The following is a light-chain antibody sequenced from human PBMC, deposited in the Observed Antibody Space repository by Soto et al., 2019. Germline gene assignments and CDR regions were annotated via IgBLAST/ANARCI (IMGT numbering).Light chain of an antibody. CDR1: QSVSNNY. V-gene: IGKV3-20*01. CDR2: GAS. Sequence: EIVLTQSPGTLSLSPGERATLSCGASQSVSNNYLAWYQQKPGQAPRPLIYGASNRATGIPDRFSGSGSGTDFTLTISRLEPEDFAVYYCQQYGSSGTFGQGTKVDI. CDR3: QQYGSSGT. J-gene: IGKJ1*01.